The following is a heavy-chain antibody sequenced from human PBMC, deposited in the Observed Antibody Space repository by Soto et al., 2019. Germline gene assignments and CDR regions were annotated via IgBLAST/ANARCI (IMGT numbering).Heavy chain of an antibody. CDR1: GYTFNTYP. CDR2: ITPANGNT. Sequence: QVQLVQSGAEVMKPGASVKVSCKASGYTFNTYPIHWVRQAPGQSLEWMGWITPANGNTYFSQKFQGRVTVTRDTSASTAYLELSSLTSEDTAVYYCAREPRHAVYFDDWGLGSLVTVSS. CDR3: AREPRHAVYFDD. V-gene: IGHV1-3*01. J-gene: IGHJ4*02.